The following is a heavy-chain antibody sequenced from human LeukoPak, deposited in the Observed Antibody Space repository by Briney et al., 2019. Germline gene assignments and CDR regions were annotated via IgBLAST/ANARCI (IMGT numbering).Heavy chain of an antibody. CDR1: GGTFSSYA. CDR2: IIPILGIA. CDR3: AREPRDSCGWYRAFDI. D-gene: IGHD6-19*01. J-gene: IGHJ3*02. Sequence: GASVKVSCKASGGTFSSYAISWVRQAPGQGLEWMGRIIPILGIANYAQKFQGRVTITADKSTSTAYMELSSLRSEDTAVYYCAREPRDSCGWYRAFDIWGQGTMVTVSS. V-gene: IGHV1-69*04.